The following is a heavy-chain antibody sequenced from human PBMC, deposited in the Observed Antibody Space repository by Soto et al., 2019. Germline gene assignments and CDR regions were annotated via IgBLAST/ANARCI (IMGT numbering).Heavy chain of an antibody. D-gene: IGHD6-13*01. CDR3: AKDLIWRRIAGYSSSWYEFDY. CDR2: ISYDGSNK. V-gene: IGHV3-30*18. Sequence: GGSLRLSCAASGFTFSSYGMHWVRQAPGKGLEWVAVISYDGSNKYYADSVKGRFTISRDNSKNTLYLQMNSLRAEDTAVYYCAKDLIWRRIAGYSSSWYEFDYWGQGTLVTVSS. J-gene: IGHJ4*02. CDR1: GFTFSSYG.